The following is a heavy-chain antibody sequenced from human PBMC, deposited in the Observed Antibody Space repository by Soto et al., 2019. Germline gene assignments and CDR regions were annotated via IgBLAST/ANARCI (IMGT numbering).Heavy chain of an antibody. J-gene: IGHJ6*02. V-gene: IGHV1-69*13. CDR3: ARGPTYYYYGMDV. CDR1: GGTFSDHS. CDR2: IIPIFDTP. Sequence: SVKVSCKASGGTFSDHSITWVRQAPGQGLEWMGGIIPIFDTPKYAQKFRGRVTMNADESTSTAYMELSSLRSDDTAVYYCARGPTYYYYGMDVWGQGTTVTVS.